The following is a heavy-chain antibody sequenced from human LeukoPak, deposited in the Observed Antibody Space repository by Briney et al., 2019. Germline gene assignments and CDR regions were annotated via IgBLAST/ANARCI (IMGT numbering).Heavy chain of an antibody. CDR1: GGSFSGYY. D-gene: IGHD3-16*02. CDR2: INHSGST. V-gene: IGHV4-34*01. J-gene: IGHJ4*02. Sequence: SETLSLTCAVYGGSFSGYYWSWIRQPPGKGLEWIGEINHSGSTNYNPSLKSRVTISVDTSKNQFSLKLSSVTAADTAVYYCARLSKTKGYYFDYWGQGTLVTFSS. CDR3: ARLSKTKGYYFDY.